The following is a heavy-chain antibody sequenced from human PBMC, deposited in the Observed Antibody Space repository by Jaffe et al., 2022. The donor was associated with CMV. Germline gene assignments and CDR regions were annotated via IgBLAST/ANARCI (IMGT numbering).Heavy chain of an antibody. V-gene: IGHV4-34*01. Sequence: QVQLQQWGAGLLKPSETLSLTCAVYGGSFSGYYWSWIRQPPGKGLEWIGEINHSGSTNYNPSLKSRVTISVDTSKNQFSLKLSSVTAADTAVYYCARGKEETGWYFDLWGRGTLVTVSS. CDR2: INHSGST. CDR1: GGSFSGYY. J-gene: IGHJ2*01. CDR3: ARGKEETGWYFDL.